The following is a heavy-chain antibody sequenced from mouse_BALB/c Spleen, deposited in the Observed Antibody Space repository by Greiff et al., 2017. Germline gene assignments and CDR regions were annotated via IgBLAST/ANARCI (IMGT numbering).Heavy chain of an antibody. CDR2: ISDGGSYT. CDR3: ARELGKGGYFDY. J-gene: IGHJ2*01. D-gene: IGHD4-1*01. Sequence: EVKLMESGGGLVKPGGSLKLSCAASGFTFSDYYMYWVRQTPEKRLEWVATISDGGSYTYYPDSVKGRFTISRDNAKNNLYLQMSSLKSEDTAMYYCARELGKGGYFDYWGQGTTLTVSS. CDR1: GFTFSDYY. V-gene: IGHV5-4*02.